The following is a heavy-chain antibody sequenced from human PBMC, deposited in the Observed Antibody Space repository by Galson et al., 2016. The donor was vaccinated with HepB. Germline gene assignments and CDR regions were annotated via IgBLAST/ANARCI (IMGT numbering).Heavy chain of an antibody. CDR2: IKYDGTEK. V-gene: IGHV3-7*05. CDR1: GFSFSNCW. Sequence: SLRLSCAASGFSFSNCWMSWVRQAPGKGLEWVANIKYDGTEKSYVGSVKGRFTISRDNAKNSLYLQMNSLRVEDTAVYYCTRTTAPGSIFGVRGHYYGMDVWGQGTTVTVSS. CDR3: TRTTAPGSIFGVRGHYYGMDV. D-gene: IGHD3-3*01. J-gene: IGHJ6*02.